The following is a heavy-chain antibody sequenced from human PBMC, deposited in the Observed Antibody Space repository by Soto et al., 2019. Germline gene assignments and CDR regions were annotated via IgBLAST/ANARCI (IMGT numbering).Heavy chain of an antibody. CDR2: IYYSGST. J-gene: IGHJ6*03. D-gene: IGHD5-12*01. V-gene: IGHV4-39*01. CDR3: ASIVATTKYYYYYYMDV. Sequence: SETLSLTCTVSGVSISSSSYYWGWIRQPPGKGLEWIGSIYYSGSTYYNPSLKSRVTISVDTSKNQFSLKLSSVTAADTAVYYCASIVATTKYYYYYYMDVWGKGTTVTVSS. CDR1: GVSISSSSYY.